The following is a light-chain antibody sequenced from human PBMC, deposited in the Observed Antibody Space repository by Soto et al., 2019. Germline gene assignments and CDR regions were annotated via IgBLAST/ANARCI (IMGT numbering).Light chain of an antibody. J-gene: IGLJ2*01. CDR2: LNSDGSH. CDR1: SGHSSYA. CDR3: QTWGTGIVV. V-gene: IGLV4-69*01. Sequence: QLVLTQSPSASASLGASVKLTCTLSSGHSSYAIAWHQQQPEKGPRYLMKLNSDGSHSKGAGIPDRFSGSSSGAERYLTSSSLQSEDEADYYCQTWGTGIVVFGGGTKLTVL.